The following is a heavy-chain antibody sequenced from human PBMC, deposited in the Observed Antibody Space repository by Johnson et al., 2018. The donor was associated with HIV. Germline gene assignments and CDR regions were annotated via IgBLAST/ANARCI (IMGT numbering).Heavy chain of an antibody. CDR3: AIPYYYDSGAYH. D-gene: IGHD3-22*01. CDR2: ISNNGGNT. J-gene: IGHJ3*01. CDR1: GFTFSTYA. V-gene: IGHV3-64*01. Sequence: VQLVESGGGVVQPGGSLRLSCAASGFTFSTYAMHWVRQAPGKGLEYVSAISNNGGNTYYANSVEGRFTISRDNSKNTLYLQMGSLRAEDMAVYYCAIPYYYDSGAYHWGQGTLVTVSS.